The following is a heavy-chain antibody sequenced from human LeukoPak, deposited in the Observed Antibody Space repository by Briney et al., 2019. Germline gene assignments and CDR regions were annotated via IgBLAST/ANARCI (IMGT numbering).Heavy chain of an antibody. V-gene: IGHV4-4*07. CDR1: GYSISSGYY. CDR3: AREGSMTARPFVSIDY. CDR2: IYTSGST. J-gene: IGHJ4*02. Sequence: PSETLSLTCAVSGYSISSGYYWSWIRQPAGKGLGWIGRIYTSGSTNYNPSLKSRVTMSVDTSKNQFSLKLSSVTAADTAVYYCAREGSMTARPFVSIDYWGQGTLVTISS. D-gene: IGHD6-6*01.